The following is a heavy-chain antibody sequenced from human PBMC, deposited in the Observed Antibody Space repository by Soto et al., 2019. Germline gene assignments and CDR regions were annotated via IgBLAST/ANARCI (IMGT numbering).Heavy chain of an antibody. V-gene: IGHV4-34*01. CDR3: ARGREYYDILTGYYHTFDY. CDR1: GGSFSGYY. CDR2: INHSGST. D-gene: IGHD3-9*01. J-gene: IGHJ4*02. Sequence: NPSETLSLTCAVYGGSFSGYYWSWIRQPPGKGLEWIGEINHSGSTNYNPSLKSRVTISVDTSKNQFSLKLSSVTAADTAVYYCARGREYYDILTGYYHTFDYWGQGTLVTVSS.